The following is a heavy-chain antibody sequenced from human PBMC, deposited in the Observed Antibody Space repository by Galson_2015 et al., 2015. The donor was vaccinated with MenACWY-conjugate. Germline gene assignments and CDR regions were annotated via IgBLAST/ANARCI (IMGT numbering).Heavy chain of an antibody. D-gene: IGHD2-2*01. J-gene: IGHJ4*02. V-gene: IGHV3-23*01. CDR3: AKAYIVVVPDAAYDC. Sequence: SLRLSCAASGFTFSSSAMSWVRQAPGKGLEWVSAIGGSGGSTYYADSVKGRFTISRDNSKNTLYLQMDSLRAEDTAIYYCAKAYIVVVPDAAYDCWGQGALVTVSS. CDR1: GFTFSSSA. CDR2: IGGSGGST.